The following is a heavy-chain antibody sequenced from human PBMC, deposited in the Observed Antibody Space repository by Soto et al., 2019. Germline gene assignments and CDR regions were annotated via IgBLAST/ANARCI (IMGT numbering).Heavy chain of an antibody. CDR1: GYSFTSYW. D-gene: IGHD1-1*01. V-gene: IGHV5-51*01. Sequence: GESLKISCKGSGYSFTSYWNGWVRQMPGKGLEWMGIIYPGDSDTRYSPSFQGQVTISADKSISTAYLQWSSLKASDTAMYYCERQGYKWNGKAGYYYYGMDVWGQGTTVTVYS. J-gene: IGHJ6*02. CDR3: ERQGYKWNGKAGYYYYGMDV. CDR2: IYPGDSDT.